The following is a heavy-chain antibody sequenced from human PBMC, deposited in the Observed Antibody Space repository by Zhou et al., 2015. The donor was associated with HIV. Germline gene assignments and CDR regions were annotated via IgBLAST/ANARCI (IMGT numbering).Heavy chain of an antibody. D-gene: IGHD2-8*01. Sequence: QVQLVESGGGVVQPGRSLRLSCAASGFTFNSYGMHWVRQAPGKGLEWVAVIWYDLSNKYYADSVKGRFTVSRDKSKNTMFLEMNSLRVEDTAVYYCARVGNTNVARYLGMDVWGHGTTVTVSS. CDR3: ARVGNTNVARYLGMDV. V-gene: IGHV3-33*01. CDR2: IWYDLSNK. CDR1: GFTFNSYG. J-gene: IGHJ6*02.